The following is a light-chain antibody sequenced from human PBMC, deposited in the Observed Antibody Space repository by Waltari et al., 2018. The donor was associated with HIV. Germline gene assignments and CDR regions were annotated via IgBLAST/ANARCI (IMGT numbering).Light chain of an antibody. CDR2: EFT. V-gene: IGLV2-23*02. CDR3: CSFAGSTSWV. CDR1: SSDIGSYNL. J-gene: IGLJ3*02. Sequence: QSALTRPASVSGSPGQSITFSCTGTSSDIGSYNLVSWYHQHPGKAPRLMIYEFTTRPSGVAYRLSGSKSGNTASLTIAGLQAEDEADYYCCSFAGSTSWVFGGGTKLTVL.